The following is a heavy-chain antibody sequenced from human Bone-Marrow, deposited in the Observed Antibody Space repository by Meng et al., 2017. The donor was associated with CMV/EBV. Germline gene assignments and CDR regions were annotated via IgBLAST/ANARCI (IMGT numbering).Heavy chain of an antibody. J-gene: IGHJ5*02. V-gene: IGHV4-31*02. Sequence: LRLSCAASGFNVSSDFMSWIRQHPGKGLEWIGYIYYSGSTYYNPSLKSRVTISVDTSKNQFSLKLSSVTAADTAVYYCARVVSSHDWFDPWGQGTLVTVSS. CDR3: ARVVSSHDWFDP. CDR1: GFNVSSDF. CDR2: IYYSGST.